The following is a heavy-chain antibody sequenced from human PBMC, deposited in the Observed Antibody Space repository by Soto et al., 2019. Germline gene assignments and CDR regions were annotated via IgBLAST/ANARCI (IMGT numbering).Heavy chain of an antibody. CDR2: IIPIFGTA. V-gene: IGHV1-69*01. CDR1: GGTFSSYA. D-gene: IGHD2-2*01. Sequence: QVQLVQSGAEVKKPGSSVKVSCKASGGTFSSYAISWVRQAPGQGLEWMGGIIPIFGTANYAQKFQGRVTITADESTSTAYMELSSLRSEDTAVYYCARSVVPAAISIENWFDPWGQGTLVTVSS. J-gene: IGHJ5*02. CDR3: ARSVVPAAISIENWFDP.